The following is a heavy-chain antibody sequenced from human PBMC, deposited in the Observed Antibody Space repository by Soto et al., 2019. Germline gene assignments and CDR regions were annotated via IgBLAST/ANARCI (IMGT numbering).Heavy chain of an antibody. J-gene: IGHJ6*02. CDR1: GFTLSPYH. Sequence: EVQLVESGGGLVQPGGSLRLSCAASGFTLSPYHMDWVRQAPGQGLEWVAYINAGSSTIHYADSVRGRFTISRDNAKNSLDLRMDSLRAEDTAGYYCARDGSTDTTNCHYAMDVWGQGTTVTVSS. CDR3: ARDGSTDTTNCHYAMDV. CDR2: INAGSSTI. D-gene: IGHD7-27*01. V-gene: IGHV3-48*03.